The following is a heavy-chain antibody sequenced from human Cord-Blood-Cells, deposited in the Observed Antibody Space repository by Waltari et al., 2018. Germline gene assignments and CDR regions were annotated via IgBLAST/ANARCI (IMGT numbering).Heavy chain of an antibody. V-gene: IGHV4-59*01. CDR1: GGSISSDY. D-gene: IGHD2-15*01. CDR2: IYYSGST. Sequence: QVQLQESGPGLVKPSETLSLTCTVSGGSISSDYWSWIRQPPGKGLGWSGYIYYSGSTNYNPSLKRRVTISVDTSKNQFSLKLSSVTAADTAVYYCARGGGNYYYYYYMDVWGKGTTVTVSS. CDR3: ARGGGNYYYYYYMDV. J-gene: IGHJ6*03.